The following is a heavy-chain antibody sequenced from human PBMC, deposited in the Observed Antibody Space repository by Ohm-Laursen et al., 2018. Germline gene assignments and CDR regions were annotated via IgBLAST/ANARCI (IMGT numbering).Heavy chain of an antibody. CDR2: IGSISSVT. J-gene: IGHJ4*02. D-gene: IGHD3/OR15-3a*01. CDR1: GFTFSSFG. V-gene: IGHV3-48*02. CDR3: ARDRDWAIDY. Sequence: SLRLSCTASGFTFSSFGMNWVRQAPGKGLEWVSYIGSISSVTYYGDSVKGRFTISRDNAENLLYLQMDRLRDDDTAVYYCARDRDWAIDYWGQGTLVTVSS.